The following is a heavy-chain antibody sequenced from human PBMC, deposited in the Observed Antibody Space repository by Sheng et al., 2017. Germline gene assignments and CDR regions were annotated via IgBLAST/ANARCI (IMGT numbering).Heavy chain of an antibody. CDR1: GGSFSGYY. J-gene: IGHJ4*02. CDR3: ARGRVDYYGSGSYFLGFDY. CDR2: INHSGST. Sequence: QVQLQQWGAGLLKPSETLSLTCAVYGGSFSGYYWSWIRQPPGKGLEWIGEINHSGSTNYNPSLKSRVTISVDTSKNQFSLKLSSVTAADTAVYYCARGRVDYYGSGSYFLGFDYWGQGTLVTVSS. D-gene: IGHD3-10*01. V-gene: IGHV4-34*01.